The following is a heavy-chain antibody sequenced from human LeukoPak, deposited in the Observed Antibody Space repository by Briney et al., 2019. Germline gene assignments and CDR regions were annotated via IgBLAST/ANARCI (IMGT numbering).Heavy chain of an antibody. J-gene: IGHJ4*02. D-gene: IGHD5-12*01. V-gene: IGHV3-48*01. Sequence: GGSLRLSCAASGFTFSSYSMNWARQAPGKGLEWVSYISSSSSTIYYADSVKGRFTISRDNAKNSLYLQMNSLRAEDTAVYYCARDPYSGYDLQAFDYWGQGTLVTVSS. CDR3: ARDPYSGYDLQAFDY. CDR2: ISSSSSTI. CDR1: GFTFSSYS.